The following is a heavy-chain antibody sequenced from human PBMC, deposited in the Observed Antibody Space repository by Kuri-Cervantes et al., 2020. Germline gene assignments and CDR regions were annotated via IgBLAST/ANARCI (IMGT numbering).Heavy chain of an antibody. Sequence: SVKVSCKASGGTFSSYAISWVRQAPGQALEWMGWITPFNGNTNYAQKFQDRVTITRDRSMSIAYMELSSLRSEDTAVYYCARVLRYYDSSGYYDYWGQGTLVTSPQ. CDR2: ITPFNGNT. V-gene: IGHV1-69*10. CDR1: GGTFSSYA. J-gene: IGHJ4*02. D-gene: IGHD3-22*01. CDR3: ARVLRYYDSSGYYDY.